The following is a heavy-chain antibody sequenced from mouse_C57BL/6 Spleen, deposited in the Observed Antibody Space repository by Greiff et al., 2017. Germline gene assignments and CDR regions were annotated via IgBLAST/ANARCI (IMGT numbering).Heavy chain of an antibody. Sequence: VQLQQPGAELVRPGSSVKLSCKASGYTFTSYWMDWVKQRPGQGLEWIGNIYPSDSETHYNQKFRDKATLTVDKSSSTAYMQLSSLTSEDSAVYYCAREEDYGSSSYYFDYWGQGTTLTVSS. V-gene: IGHV1-61*01. CDR2: IYPSDSET. CDR3: AREEDYGSSSYYFDY. CDR1: GYTFTSYW. D-gene: IGHD1-1*01. J-gene: IGHJ2*01.